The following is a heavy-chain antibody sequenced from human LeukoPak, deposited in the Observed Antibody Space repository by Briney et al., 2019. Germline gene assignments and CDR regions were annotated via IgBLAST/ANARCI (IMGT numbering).Heavy chain of an antibody. J-gene: IGHJ4*02. CDR1: GGSMTSYY. CDR2: IYYSGST. CDR3: ARGGYQSDY. Sequence: SETLSLTCTVSGGSMTSYYWSWIRQPPGKGLGWIGYIYYSGSTKYNPSLKSRVTISVDTSKNQFSLKLNSMTTADTAVYYCARGGYQSDYWGQGTLVTVSS. D-gene: IGHD5-18*01. V-gene: IGHV4-59*01.